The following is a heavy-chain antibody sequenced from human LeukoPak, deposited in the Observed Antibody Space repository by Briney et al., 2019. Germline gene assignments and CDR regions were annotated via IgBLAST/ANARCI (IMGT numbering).Heavy chain of an antibody. D-gene: IGHD3-3*01. CDR1: GFTFSSSA. CDR2: IVVGSGKT. J-gene: IGHJ4*02. Sequence: WASVKVSCKAYGFTFSSSAIQWVRQARGQRLEWIGWIVVGSGKTNYAQKFQERVTFTRDMSTNTAYMELSSLRSDDTAVYYCAGDDLEIGYWGQGTLVTVSS. V-gene: IGHV1-58*02. CDR3: AGDDLEIGY.